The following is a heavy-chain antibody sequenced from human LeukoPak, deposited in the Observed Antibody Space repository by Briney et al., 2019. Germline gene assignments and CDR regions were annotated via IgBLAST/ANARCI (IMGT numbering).Heavy chain of an antibody. Sequence: GESLKISCKGSGYSFTSYWIGWVRQMPGKGLEWMGIIYPGDSDTRYSPSFQGQVTISADKSISTAYLQWSSLKASDTAMYYCARRTFIAVAGTNAGHQGYYYYMDVWGKGTTVTISS. D-gene: IGHD6-19*01. J-gene: IGHJ6*03. CDR3: ARRTFIAVAGTNAGHQGYYYYMDV. CDR1: GYSFTSYW. CDR2: IYPGDSDT. V-gene: IGHV5-51*01.